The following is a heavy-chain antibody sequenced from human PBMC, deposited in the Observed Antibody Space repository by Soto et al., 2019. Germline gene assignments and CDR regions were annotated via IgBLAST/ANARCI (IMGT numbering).Heavy chain of an antibody. V-gene: IGHV1-69*13. CDR2: IIPILGTA. CDR1: GGTFSSYS. D-gene: IGHD6-6*01. J-gene: IGHJ5*02. CDR3: ARDHSTSSYSWFDP. Sequence: GASVKVSCKASGGTFSSYSITWVRQAPGQGLEWMGGIIPILGTANYAQKFQGRVTITADESTSTAYMELSSLRSEDTALYYCARDHSTSSYSWFDPWGQGTLVTVSS.